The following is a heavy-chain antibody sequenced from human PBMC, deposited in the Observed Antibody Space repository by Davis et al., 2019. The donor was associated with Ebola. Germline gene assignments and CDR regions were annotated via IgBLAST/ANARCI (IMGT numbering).Heavy chain of an antibody. CDR3: GRDWGIVGATSAFDI. CDR2: INAGNGNT. V-gene: IGHV1-3*01. CDR1: GYTFTSYA. D-gene: IGHD1-26*01. J-gene: IGHJ3*02. Sequence: ASVKVSCKASGYTFTSYAMHWVRQAPGQRLEWMGWINAGNGNTKYSQKFQGRVTITRDTSASTAYMELSSLRSEDTAVYYCGRDWGIVGATSAFDIWGQGTMVTGSS.